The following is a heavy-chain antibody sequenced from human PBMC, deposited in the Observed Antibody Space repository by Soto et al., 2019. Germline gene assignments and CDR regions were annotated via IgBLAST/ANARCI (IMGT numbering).Heavy chain of an antibody. Sequence: PGGSLRLSCAASGFSFSSYAMNWVRQAPGKGLERVSFISGRGTTIYYADSVKGRFTVSRDNAQNSLFLQVDSLRDEDTAVYYCARLGFCTGTNCNHYFSHYAMHIWDQATTVTVSS. D-gene: IGHD2-8*02. CDR3: ARLGFCTGTNCNHYFSHYAMHI. V-gene: IGHV3-48*02. CDR1: GFSFSSYA. J-gene: IGHJ6*02. CDR2: ISGRGTTI.